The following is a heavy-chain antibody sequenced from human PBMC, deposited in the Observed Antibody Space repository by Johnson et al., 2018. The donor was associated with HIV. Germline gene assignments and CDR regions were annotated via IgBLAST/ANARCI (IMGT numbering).Heavy chain of an antibody. CDR1: GFTFSSYD. V-gene: IGHV3-13*01. CDR3: AKPETGELSDAFDI. J-gene: IGHJ3*02. D-gene: IGHD7-27*01. CDR2: IGTAGDT. Sequence: VQLVESGGGLVQPGGSLRLSCAASGFTFSSYDMHWVRQATGKGLEWVSAIGTAGDTYYPGSVKGRFTISRDNAKNSLYLQMNSLRAEDTALYYCAKPETGELSDAFDIWGQGTMVTVSS.